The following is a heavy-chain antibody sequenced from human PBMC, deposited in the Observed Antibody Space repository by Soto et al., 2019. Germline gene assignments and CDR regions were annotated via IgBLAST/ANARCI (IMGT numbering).Heavy chain of an antibody. CDR2: IIPIFGTA. V-gene: IGHV1-69*13. D-gene: IGHD3-16*01. CDR3: ARGCLKRTPGGGWFDP. Sequence: ASVKVSCKTSGGTFSSYAISWVRQAPGQGLEWMGGIIPIFGTANYAQKFQGRVTITADESTSTAYMELSSLRSEDTAVYYCARGCLKRTPGGGWFDPWGQGTLVTVSS. J-gene: IGHJ5*02. CDR1: GGTFSSYA.